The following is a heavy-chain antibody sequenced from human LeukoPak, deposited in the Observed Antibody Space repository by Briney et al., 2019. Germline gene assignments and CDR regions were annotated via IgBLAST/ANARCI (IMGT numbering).Heavy chain of an antibody. J-gene: IGHJ3*01. Sequence: ASVKVSCKASGYTFTSYGISWVRQAPGQGLEWMGWISAYNGNTNYAQKLQGRVTMTTDTSTSTAYMELRSLRSDDTAVYYCARESRYCSSTNCYDAFDFWGQGTMVTVSS. CDR2: ISAYNGNT. D-gene: IGHD2-2*01. V-gene: IGHV1-18*01. CDR1: GYTFTSYG. CDR3: ARESRYCSSTNCYDAFDF.